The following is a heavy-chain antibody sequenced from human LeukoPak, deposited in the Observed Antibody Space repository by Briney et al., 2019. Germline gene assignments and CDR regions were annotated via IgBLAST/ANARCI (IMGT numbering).Heavy chain of an antibody. V-gene: IGHV3-48*03. Sequence: GGSLRLSCAASGFTFSSYEMNWVRQAPGKGLEWVSYISSSGSTIYYADSVKGRFTISRDNAKNSLYLQMNSLRAEDTAVYYCARNYGSGRTDAFDIWGQGTMVTVSS. CDR3: ARNYGSGRTDAFDI. J-gene: IGHJ3*02. CDR1: GFTFSSYE. CDR2: ISSSGSTI. D-gene: IGHD3-10*01.